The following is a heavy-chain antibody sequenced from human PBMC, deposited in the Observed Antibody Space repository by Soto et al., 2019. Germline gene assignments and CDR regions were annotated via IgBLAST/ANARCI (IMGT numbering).Heavy chain of an antibody. J-gene: IGHJ6*03. CDR2: IYYSGST. CDR1: GGSISSYY. Sequence: SETLSLTCTVSGGSISSYYWSWIRQHPGKGLEWIGYIYYSGSTNYNPSLKSRVTISADTSKNQFSLKLSSVTAADTAVYYCARGANDFWSGYSTYYYYYMDVWGKGTTVTVSS. D-gene: IGHD3-3*01. V-gene: IGHV4-59*08. CDR3: ARGANDFWSGYSTYYYYYMDV.